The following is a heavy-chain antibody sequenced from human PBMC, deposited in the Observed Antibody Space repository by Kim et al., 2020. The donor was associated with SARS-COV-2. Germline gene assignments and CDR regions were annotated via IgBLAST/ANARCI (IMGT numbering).Heavy chain of an antibody. CDR3: ARDQWVGSIAAAGTDY. D-gene: IGHD6-13*01. CDR2: ISSSSSNI. J-gene: IGHJ4*02. V-gene: IGHV3-21*01. Sequence: GGSLRLSCAASGFTFSSYSMNWVRQAPGKGLEWVSSISSSSSNIYHADSVKGRFTISRDNAKNSLYLQMNSLRAEDTAVYYCARDQWVGSIAAAGTDYWGQGTLVTVSS. CDR1: GFTFSSYS.